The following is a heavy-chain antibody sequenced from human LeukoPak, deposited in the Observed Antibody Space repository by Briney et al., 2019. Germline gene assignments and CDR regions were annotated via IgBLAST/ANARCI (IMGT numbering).Heavy chain of an antibody. J-gene: IGHJ4*02. V-gene: IGHV1-69*01. CDR2: IIPIFGTA. CDR3: ARESHIVVVPAAQPTRFDY. D-gene: IGHD2-2*01. CDR1: GGTFSSYA. Sequence: SVKVSCKASGGTFSSYAISWVRQAPGQGLEWMGGIIPIFGTANYAQKFQGRVTITADESTSTAYMELSSLRSEDTAVYYCARESHIVVVPAAQPTRFDYWGQGTLVTVSS.